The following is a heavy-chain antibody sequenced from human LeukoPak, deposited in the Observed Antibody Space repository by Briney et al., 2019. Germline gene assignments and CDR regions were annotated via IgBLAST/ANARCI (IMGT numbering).Heavy chain of an antibody. CDR1: GGSISSNNW. D-gene: IGHD3-3*02. CDR2: IYHSGST. CDR3: ARAFYPGYYSYMAV. V-gene: IGHV4-4*02. J-gene: IGHJ6*03. Sequence: NSSETLSLTCAVSGGSISSNNWWSWVRQPPRKGLEWIGEIYHSGSTNYNPSLKSRVTISVDKSKNQFSLKLSSVTAADTAVYYCARAFYPGYYSYMAVWGKGTTVTVSS.